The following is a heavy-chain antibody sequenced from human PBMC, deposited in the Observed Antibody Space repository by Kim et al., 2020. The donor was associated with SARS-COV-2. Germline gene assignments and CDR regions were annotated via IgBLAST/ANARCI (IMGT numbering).Heavy chain of an antibody. Sequence: GGSLRLSCAASGFTFSSYGMHWVRQAPGKGLEWVAVIWYDGSNKYYADSVKGRFTISRDNSKNTLYLQMNSLRAEDTAVYYCAREGGYYYDSSGCDTWGQGTLVTVSS. J-gene: IGHJ5*02. CDR3: AREGGYYYDSSGCDT. D-gene: IGHD3-22*01. CDR2: IWYDGSNK. CDR1: GFTFSSYG. V-gene: IGHV3-33*01.